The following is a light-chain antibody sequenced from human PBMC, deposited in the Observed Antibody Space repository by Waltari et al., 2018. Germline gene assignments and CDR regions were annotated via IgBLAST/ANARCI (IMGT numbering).Light chain of an antibody. Sequence: SALTQPRSVSGSPGQSVTISCTGTSSDVGGYNYVSWYQQYPGKAPRVLIYDVSKRPSGVPDRFSGSKSGNTASLTISGLQAEDEADYYCCSYAGAYTFVFGTGTKVTVL. V-gene: IGLV2-11*01. CDR3: CSYAGAYTFV. J-gene: IGLJ1*01. CDR1: SSDVGGYNY. CDR2: DVS.